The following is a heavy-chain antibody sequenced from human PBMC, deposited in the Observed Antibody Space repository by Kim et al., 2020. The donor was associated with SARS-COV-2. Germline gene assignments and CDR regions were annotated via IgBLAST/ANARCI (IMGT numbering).Heavy chain of an antibody. D-gene: IGHD2-15*01. CDR1: GDSISSGSFY. Sequence: SETLSLTCTVSGDSISSGSFYWTWILQPAGNGLEWIGRIYTIGSTNYNPSHMGRVTISVDASKSQFSLKLTSVTAADSAVYYCARYCSGTCYGRAEGSFEIWGQGTMVTVSS. V-gene: IGHV4-61*02. CDR3: ARYCSGTCYGRAEGSFEI. J-gene: IGHJ3*02. CDR2: IYTIGST.